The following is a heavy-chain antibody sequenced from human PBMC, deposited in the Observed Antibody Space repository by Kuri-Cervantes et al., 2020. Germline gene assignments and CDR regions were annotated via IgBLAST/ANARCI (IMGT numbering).Heavy chain of an antibody. CDR3: ARGLAPARIAAIGWAWFDP. D-gene: IGHD6-13*01. CDR2: INHGGSI. Sequence: GSLRLSCAASGFTFSSYSMNWVRQPPGKGLEWVGEINHGGSINYNPSLKSRVTISVNTSKNQFSLKLSSVTAADTAVYYCARGLAPARIAAIGWAWFDPWGQGTLVTVSS. V-gene: IGHV4-34*01. CDR1: GFTFSSYS. J-gene: IGHJ5*02.